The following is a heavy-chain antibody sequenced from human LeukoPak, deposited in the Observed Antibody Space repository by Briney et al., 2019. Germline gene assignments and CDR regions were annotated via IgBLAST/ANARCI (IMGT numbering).Heavy chain of an antibody. J-gene: IGHJ4*02. CDR2: IIPILGIA. CDR3: AREEYCSGGSCYFPT. V-gene: IGHV1-69*04. CDR1: GGTFNSYA. Sequence: SVKVSCKASGGTFNSYAISWVRQAPGQGLEWMGRIIPILGIANYAQKFQGRVTITADKSTSTAYMELSSLRSEDTAVYYCAREEYCSGGSCYFPTWGQGTLVTVSS. D-gene: IGHD2-15*01.